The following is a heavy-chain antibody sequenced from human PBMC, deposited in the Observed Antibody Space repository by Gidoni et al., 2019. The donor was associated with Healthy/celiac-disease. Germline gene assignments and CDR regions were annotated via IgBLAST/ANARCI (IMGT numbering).Heavy chain of an antibody. CDR2: ISYDGSNK. D-gene: IGHD2-8*01. J-gene: IGHJ6*02. CDR3: ARDPLVYAIRSGYYYGMDV. Sequence: QVQLVESGGGVVQPGRSLRLSCAASGFTFISYAIHWVRQAPVKGLEWVAVISYDGSNKYYADSVKVRFTISRDNSKNTLYLQMNSLRAEDTAVYYCARDPLVYAIRSGYYYGMDVWGQGTTVTVSS. V-gene: IGHV3-30-3*01. CDR1: GFTFISYA.